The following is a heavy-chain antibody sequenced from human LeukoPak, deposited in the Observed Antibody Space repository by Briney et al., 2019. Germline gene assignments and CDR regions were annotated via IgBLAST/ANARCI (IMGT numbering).Heavy chain of an antibody. D-gene: IGHD4-23*01. CDR3: ARDLLNEGNHLDY. J-gene: IGHJ4*02. CDR2: IKQDGSEK. CDR1: GFTFSSYW. V-gene: IGHV3-7*03. Sequence: GGSLRLSCAASGFTFSSYWMSWVRQAPGKGLEWVANIKQDGSEKYYVDSVKGRFTISRDNAKNSLYLQMNSLRAEDTAVYYCARDLLNEGNHLDYWGQGTLVTVSS.